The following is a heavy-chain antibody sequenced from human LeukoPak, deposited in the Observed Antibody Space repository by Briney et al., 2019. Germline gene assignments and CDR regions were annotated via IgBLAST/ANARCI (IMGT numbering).Heavy chain of an antibody. CDR2: IYYTGTT. D-gene: IGHD4-17*01. J-gene: IGHJ4*02. V-gene: IGHV4-59*08. CDR1: GASISSYY. CDR3: ADGHPVDFNF. Sequence: KPSETLSLTCTVSGASISSYYWSWIRQPPGQGLEWIGYIYYTGTTNYNPSLRSRVTISLDTSKNQFSLRLTSVTAADAAIYYCADGHPVDFNFWGQGTLVTVSS.